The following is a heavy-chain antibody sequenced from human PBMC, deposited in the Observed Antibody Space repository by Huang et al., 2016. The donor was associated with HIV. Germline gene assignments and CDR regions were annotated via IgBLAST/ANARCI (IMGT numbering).Heavy chain of an antibody. CDR2: IIPVFGTT. CDR3: ARSGPRWGLATIWTLVY. J-gene: IGHJ4*02. D-gene: IGHD5-12*01. V-gene: IGHV1-69*13. CDR1: GGGSSSYA. Sequence: QVQLVQSGAEVKKPGSSVKLSCQSSGGGSSSYAISWVRQARGHGREWMGGIIPVFGTTDYAPRFQGRVTITADESTNTAYIELSSLEYDDTALYYCARSGPRWGLATIWTLVYWGQGTLVTVSS.